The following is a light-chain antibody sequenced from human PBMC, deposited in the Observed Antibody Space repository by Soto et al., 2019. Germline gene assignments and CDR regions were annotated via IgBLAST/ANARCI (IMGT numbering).Light chain of an antibody. J-gene: IGLJ2*01. Sequence: QSALTQPASVSGSPGQSITISCSGTSRDIGAYNLVSWYQHPPGKAPKLLIYEVRNRPSGISYRFSGSKSGTTASLTISSLLPEDEADYYCSTYTSRSTLVFGGGTKVTVL. CDR2: EVR. CDR3: STYTSRSTLV. V-gene: IGLV2-14*01. CDR1: SRDIGAYNL.